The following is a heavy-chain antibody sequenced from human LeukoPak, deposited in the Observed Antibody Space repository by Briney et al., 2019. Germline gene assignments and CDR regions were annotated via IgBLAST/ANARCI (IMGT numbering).Heavy chain of an antibody. Sequence: SGTLSLTCTVSGGSISSTNWWSWVRQPPGKGLEWIGEIYHSGSTNYSPSLKSRGTISVDKSKNQFSLKLSSVTAADTAVYYCARGRMVRGVYNWFDPWGQGTLVTVSS. CDR1: GGSISSTNW. CDR2: IYHSGST. V-gene: IGHV4-4*02. J-gene: IGHJ5*02. CDR3: ARGRMVRGVYNWFDP. D-gene: IGHD3-10*01.